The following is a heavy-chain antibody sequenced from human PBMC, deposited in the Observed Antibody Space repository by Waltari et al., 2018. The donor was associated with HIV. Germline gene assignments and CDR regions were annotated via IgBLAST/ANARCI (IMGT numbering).Heavy chain of an antibody. CDR3: ARDGYCSGGSCYLDY. D-gene: IGHD2-15*01. CDR1: GFTFSSYG. Sequence: QVQLVESGGGVVQPGRSLRLSCAASGFTFSSYGMHWVRQAPGKGLEGVAVIWYDGSNKYYADSVKGRFTISRDNSKNTLYLQMNSLRAEDTAVYYCARDGYCSGGSCYLDYWGQGTLVTVSS. CDR2: IWYDGSNK. V-gene: IGHV3-33*01. J-gene: IGHJ4*02.